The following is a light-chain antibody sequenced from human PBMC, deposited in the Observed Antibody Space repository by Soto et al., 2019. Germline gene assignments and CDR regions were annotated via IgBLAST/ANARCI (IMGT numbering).Light chain of an antibody. V-gene: IGKV1-9*01. J-gene: IGKJ4*01. CDR2: AAS. CDR3: QQLNSYPHT. Sequence: ILLTQSPSSLSASVGDRVTITCRASQGIDTSLAWYQQKPGKAPKLLIYAASNFQRGVPSRFSGSGSGTHFTLTISSLQPEDFATYYCQQLNSYPHTFGGGTKVDIK. CDR1: QGIDTS.